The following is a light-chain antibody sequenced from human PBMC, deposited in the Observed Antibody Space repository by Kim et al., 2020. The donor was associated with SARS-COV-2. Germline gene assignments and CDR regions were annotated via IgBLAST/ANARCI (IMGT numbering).Light chain of an antibody. V-gene: IGLV3-1*01. CDR1: KLGDEY. J-gene: IGLJ3*02. CDR2: QES. CDR3: HAWDSRTV. Sequence: SESPRKTAGITCSGDKLGDEYACWQQQKPGQPPVLVIYQESKRPSGIHERFSGSNAGITATPTIIGNQAMDEDNYHWHAWDSRTVFGGGTQLTDL.